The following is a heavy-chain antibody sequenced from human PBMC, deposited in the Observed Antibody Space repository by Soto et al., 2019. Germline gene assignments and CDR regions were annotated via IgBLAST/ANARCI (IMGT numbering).Heavy chain of an antibody. CDR2: IYYSGST. CDR1: GGSISSGDYY. CDR3: AREGTGDSSGYYYEGVMNYGMDV. J-gene: IGHJ6*02. D-gene: IGHD3-22*01. V-gene: IGHV4-30-4*01. Sequence: SETLSLTCTVSGGSISSGDYYWSWIRQPPGKGLEWIGYIYYSGSTYYNPSLKSRVTISVDTSKNQFSLKLSSVTAADTAAYYCAREGTGDSSGYYYEGVMNYGMDVWGQGTTVTVSS.